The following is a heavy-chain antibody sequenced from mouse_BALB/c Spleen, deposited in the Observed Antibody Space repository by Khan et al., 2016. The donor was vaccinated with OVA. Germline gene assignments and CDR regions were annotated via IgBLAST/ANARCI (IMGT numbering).Heavy chain of an antibody. Sequence: EVQLQQSGPELVKPGASVKMSCKASGYTFTSYVMHWVKQKTGQGLEWIGYINPYNAGTKYNEKFKGKATLTSDKSSRTAYMELSSLNSADSAAYYCARRDYFVSSSFAYWGQGTLVTVSA. CDR3: ARRDYFVSSSFAY. J-gene: IGHJ3*01. D-gene: IGHD1-1*01. V-gene: IGHV1S136*01. CDR1: GYTFTSYV. CDR2: INPYNAGT.